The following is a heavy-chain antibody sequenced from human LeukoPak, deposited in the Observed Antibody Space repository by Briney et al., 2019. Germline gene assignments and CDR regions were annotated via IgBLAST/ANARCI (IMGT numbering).Heavy chain of an antibody. Sequence: SETLSLTCAVYGGSFSGYYWTWIRQTPERGLEWIGEMNPSGSTNYNPSLKSRVTISVDTSNNQFSLELSSGTAADTAVYYCARGRQDVTMIVVVMTADSYYLDVWGKGTTVTVS. J-gene: IGHJ6*03. V-gene: IGHV4-34*01. CDR3: ARGRQDVTMIVVVMTADSYYLDV. D-gene: IGHD3-22*01. CDR2: MNPSGST. CDR1: GGSFSGYY.